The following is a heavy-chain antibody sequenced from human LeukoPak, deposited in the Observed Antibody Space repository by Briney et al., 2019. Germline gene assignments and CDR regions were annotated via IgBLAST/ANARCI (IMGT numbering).Heavy chain of an antibody. J-gene: IGHJ1*01. Sequence: GGSLRLSLPASGFSFSNNYMSRVGQPPGKGLDWVSVIYSGGSTFYADSVKGRFIISRDNSKNTLYLQMNSLRAEDTAVYYCASNSYSPEYFQHWGQGTLVTVSS. V-gene: IGHV3-66*01. CDR2: IYSGGST. D-gene: IGHD2-15*01. CDR1: GFSFSNNY. CDR3: ASNSYSPEYFQH.